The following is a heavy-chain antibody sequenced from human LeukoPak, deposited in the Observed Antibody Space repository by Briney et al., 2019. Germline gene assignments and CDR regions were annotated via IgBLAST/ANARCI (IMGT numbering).Heavy chain of an antibody. D-gene: IGHD2-21*02. CDR2: IYSDGST. V-gene: IGHV3-66*01. Sequence: GGSLRLSCAASGFTVSSKYMSWVRQAPGMGLEWVSIIYSDGSTYYADSVKGRFTISRDNSKNTLYLQMNSLRAEDTAVYYCATVGDSALRDWGQGTLVTVSS. J-gene: IGHJ4*02. CDR3: ATVGDSALRD. CDR1: GFTVSSKY.